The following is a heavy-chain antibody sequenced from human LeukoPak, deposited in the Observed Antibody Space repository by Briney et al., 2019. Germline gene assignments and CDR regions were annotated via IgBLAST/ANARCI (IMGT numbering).Heavy chain of an antibody. V-gene: IGHV3-30-3*01. D-gene: IGHD2-2*02. CDR3: AKGRKRYYQLLYEAWDY. CDR2: ISYDGSNK. J-gene: IGHJ4*02. Sequence: GGSLRLSCAASGFTFGSYAMSWVRQAPGKGLEWVAVISYDGSNKYYADSVKGRFTISRDNSKNTLYLQMNSLRAEDTAVYYCAKGRKRYYQLLYEAWDYWGQGTLVTVSS. CDR1: GFTFGSYA.